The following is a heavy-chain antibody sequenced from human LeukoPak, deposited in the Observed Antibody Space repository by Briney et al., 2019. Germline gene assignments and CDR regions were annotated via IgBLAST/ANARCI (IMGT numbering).Heavy chain of an antibody. Sequence: GGSLRLSCAASGFTVSSNYMSWGRQAPGKGLEWVSVIYSGGTTYYADSVKGGFTISRDNSKNTMYLQMNGLRAEDTAVYYCARDNSYYYMDVWGKGTTVTVSS. V-gene: IGHV3-53*01. CDR3: ARDNSYYYMDV. CDR2: IYSGGTT. CDR1: GFTVSSNY. J-gene: IGHJ6*03.